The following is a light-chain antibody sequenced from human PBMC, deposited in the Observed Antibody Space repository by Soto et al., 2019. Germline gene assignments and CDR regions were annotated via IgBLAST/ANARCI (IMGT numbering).Light chain of an antibody. CDR3: SSYTSGFYV. V-gene: IGLV2-14*01. CDR2: DVS. J-gene: IGLJ1*01. CDR1: SSDVGGYNY. Sequence: QSVLTQPASVSGSPGQSITISCTGTSSDVGGYNYVSWYQQHPGKAPKLMIYDVSDRPSGVSNRFSGSKSGNTASLTTSGLQAEDVADYYCSSYTSGFYVFGTGTKVTVL.